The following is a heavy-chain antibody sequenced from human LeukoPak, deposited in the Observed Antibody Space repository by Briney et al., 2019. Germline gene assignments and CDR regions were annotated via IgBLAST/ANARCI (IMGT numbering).Heavy chain of an antibody. D-gene: IGHD2-2*01. CDR1: AYTFTGYY. V-gene: IGHV1-2*02. J-gene: IGHJ4*02. CDR3: AREYCSSTSCYPRGRRFDY. Sequence: ASVKVSCKASAYTFTGYYMHWVRQAPGQGLEWMGWINPNSGATNYAQKLQGRVTMTTDTSTSTAYMELRSLRSDDTAVYYCAREYCSSTSCYPRGRRFDYWGQGTLVTVSS. CDR2: INPNSGAT.